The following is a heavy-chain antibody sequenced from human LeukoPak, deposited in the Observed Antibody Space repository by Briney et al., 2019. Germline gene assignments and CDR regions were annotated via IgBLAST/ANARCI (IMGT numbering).Heavy chain of an antibody. CDR3: ARDLSGHWTYDY. Sequence: GGSLRLSCAASGFTFRNYVIHWVRQAPGKGPEWVAVTSSDLKANYYADSVKGRFSLSRDNSMNTLYLQLNSLRTEDTAMYYCARDLSGHWTYDYWGQGTLVTVSS. D-gene: IGHD1-1*01. V-gene: IGHV3-30*03. J-gene: IGHJ4*01. CDR1: GFTFRNYV. CDR2: TSSDLKAN.